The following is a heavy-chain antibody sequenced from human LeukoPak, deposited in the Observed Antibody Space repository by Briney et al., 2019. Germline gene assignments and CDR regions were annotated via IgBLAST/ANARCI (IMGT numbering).Heavy chain of an antibody. Sequence: GGSLRLSCAASGFTFSSYNMKWVRQAPGKGLEWVSSISWRSSDIEYADSVKGRFTISRDNAKKSLYLQMNNLRAENTAVYYCARVYSSSWYFGYLYIDVWGNGTTVTVSS. J-gene: IGHJ6*03. D-gene: IGHD6-13*01. CDR3: ARVYSSSWYFGYLYIDV. CDR1: GFTFSSYN. CDR2: ISWRSSDI. V-gene: IGHV3-21*01.